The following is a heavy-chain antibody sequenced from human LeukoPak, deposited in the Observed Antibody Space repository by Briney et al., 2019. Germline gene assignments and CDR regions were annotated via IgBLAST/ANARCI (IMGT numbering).Heavy chain of an antibody. CDR1: GGSISSSY. D-gene: IGHD1-26*01. CDR2: VDTNGNP. Sequence: SETLSLTCTVSGGSISSSYWSWIRQPAGKGLEWIGHVDTNGNPHYNPSLNSRVTMSADASNNHLSLNLSSVTAADTAVYYCARSGSFLFDCWGQGILVTVSS. J-gene: IGHJ4*02. V-gene: IGHV4-4*07. CDR3: ARSGSFLFDC.